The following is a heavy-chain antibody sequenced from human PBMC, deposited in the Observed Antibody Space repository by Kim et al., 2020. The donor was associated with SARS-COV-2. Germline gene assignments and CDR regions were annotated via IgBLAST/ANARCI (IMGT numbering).Heavy chain of an antibody. J-gene: IGHJ5*02. CDR3: ARDLSETWGADP. CDR1: GFTFDDYG. Sequence: GGSLRLSCAASGFTFDDYGMSWVRQAPGKGLEWVSGINWNGGSTGYADSVKGRFTISRDNAKNSLYLQMNSLRAEDTALYHCARDLSETWGADPWGQGTLVTVSS. D-gene: IGHD7-27*01. V-gene: IGHV3-20*01. CDR2: INWNGGST.